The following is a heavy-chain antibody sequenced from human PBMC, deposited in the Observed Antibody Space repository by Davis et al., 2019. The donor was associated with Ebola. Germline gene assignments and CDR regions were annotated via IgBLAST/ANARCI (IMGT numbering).Heavy chain of an antibody. D-gene: IGHD3-22*01. CDR1: GYTFTSYG. J-gene: IGHJ6*02. CDR2: ISAYNGNT. V-gene: IGHV1-18*01. Sequence: ASVKVSCKASGYTFTSYGISWVRQAPGQGLEWMGWISAYNGNTNYAQKLQGRVTMTTDTSTSTAYMELRSLRSDDTAVYYCARDGYYDSSGANYYGMDVWGQGTTVTVSS. CDR3: ARDGYYDSSGANYYGMDV.